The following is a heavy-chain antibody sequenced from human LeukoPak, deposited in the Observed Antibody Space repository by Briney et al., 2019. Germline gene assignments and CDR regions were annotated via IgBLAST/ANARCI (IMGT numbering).Heavy chain of an antibody. Sequence: GGSLRLSCAASGFTFSSYDMHWVRQAPGKGLVWVSRINSDGSSTSYADSVKGRFTISRDNAKNTLYLQMNSLRAEDTAVYYCARDVSIVGATNCDYWGQGTLVTVSS. CDR3: ARDVSIVGATNCDY. CDR1: GFTFSSYD. CDR2: INSDGSST. J-gene: IGHJ4*02. V-gene: IGHV3-74*01. D-gene: IGHD1-26*01.